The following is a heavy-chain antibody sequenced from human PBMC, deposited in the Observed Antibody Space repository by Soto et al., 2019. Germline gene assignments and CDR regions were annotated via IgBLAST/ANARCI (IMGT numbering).Heavy chain of an antibody. J-gene: IGHJ4*02. CDR1: GGSISRGGYY. Sequence: SETLCLTCTVSGGSISRGGYYGSWIRQHPGKGLEWIGYIYYSGSTYYNPSLKSRVTISVDTSKNQFSLKLSSVTAADTAVYYWARTATGPFDYWGQGTLVTVSS. CDR3: ARTATGPFDY. CDR2: IYYSGST. D-gene: IGHD6-25*01. V-gene: IGHV4-31*03.